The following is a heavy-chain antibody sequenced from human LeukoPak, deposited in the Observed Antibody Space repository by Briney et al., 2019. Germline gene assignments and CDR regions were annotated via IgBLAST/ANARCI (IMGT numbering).Heavy chain of an antibody. Sequence: PGESLRISFKGFGXSFTSYRITWVRQMPGKVLEWVGRIDPTDSYTNYSPSFEGHVTISADTSITTAYLQWTSLKASDSAMYYCARRGSSTWGDLDYWGQGTLVTVSS. CDR3: ARRGSSTWGDLDY. J-gene: IGHJ4*02. CDR1: GXSFTSYR. D-gene: IGHD6-13*01. CDR2: IDPTDSYT. V-gene: IGHV5-10-1*01.